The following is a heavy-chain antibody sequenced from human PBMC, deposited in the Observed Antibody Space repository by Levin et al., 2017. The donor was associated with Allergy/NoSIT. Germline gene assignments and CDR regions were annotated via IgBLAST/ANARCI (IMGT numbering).Heavy chain of an antibody. J-gene: IGHJ4*02. CDR3: ARGLPTKTRGYSFQSPYYFDY. CDR1: GGSFSGYY. D-gene: IGHD5-18*01. Sequence: SSETLSLTCAVYGGSFSGYYWSWIRQPPGKGLEWIGEINHSGSTNYNPSLKSRVTISVDTSKNQFSLKLSSVTAADTAVYYCARGLPTKTRGYSFQSPYYFDYWGQGTLVTVSS. V-gene: IGHV4-34*01. CDR2: INHSGST.